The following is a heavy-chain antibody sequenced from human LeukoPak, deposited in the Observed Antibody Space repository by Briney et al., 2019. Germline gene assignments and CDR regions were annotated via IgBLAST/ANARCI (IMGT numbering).Heavy chain of an antibody. Sequence: SVKVSCKASGGTFSSYAISWVRQAPGQGLEWMGGIIPILGTANYAQKFQGRVTITADKSTSTAYMELSSLRSEDTAVYYCTRVGYCSGGSCYGAFDIWGQGTMVTVSS. J-gene: IGHJ3*02. CDR2: IIPILGTA. CDR1: GGTFSSYA. V-gene: IGHV1-69*06. CDR3: TRVGYCSGGSCYGAFDI. D-gene: IGHD2-15*01.